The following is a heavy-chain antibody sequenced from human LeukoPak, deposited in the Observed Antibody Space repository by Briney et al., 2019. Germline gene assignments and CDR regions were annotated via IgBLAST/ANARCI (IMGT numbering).Heavy chain of an antibody. Sequence: GGSLRLSCAASGFTFSNAWMSWVRQAPGKGLEWVANIKQDGSEKYYVDSVKGRFTISRDNAKNSLYLRMNSLRAEDTAVYYCAREASTSFVFDYWGQGTLVTVSS. V-gene: IGHV3-7*03. CDR1: GFTFSNAW. D-gene: IGHD2-2*01. CDR3: AREASTSFVFDY. J-gene: IGHJ4*02. CDR2: IKQDGSEK.